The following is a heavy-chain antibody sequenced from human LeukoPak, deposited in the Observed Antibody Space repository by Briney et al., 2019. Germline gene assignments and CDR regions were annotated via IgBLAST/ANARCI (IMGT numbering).Heavy chain of an antibody. J-gene: IGHJ3*02. CDR3: ARDQEGYYDSSGYAFDI. CDR2: ISSSSSYI. Sequence: GGSLRLSCAASGFTFSSYSMNWVRQAPGKGLEWVSSISSSSSYIYYADSVKGRFTISRDNAKNSLYLQMNSLRAKDTAVYYCARDQEGYYDSSGYAFDIWGQGTMVTVSS. V-gene: IGHV3-21*01. D-gene: IGHD3-22*01. CDR1: GFTFSSYS.